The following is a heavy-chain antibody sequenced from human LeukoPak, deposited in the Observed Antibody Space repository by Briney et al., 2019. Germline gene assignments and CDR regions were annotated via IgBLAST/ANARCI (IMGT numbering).Heavy chain of an antibody. J-gene: IGHJ4*02. CDR2: IWNDGSSR. V-gene: IGHV3-33*06. CDR1: QFSFSHFG. Sequence: EKSLTLSCVASQFSFSHFGMHWVRQAPGKGLEWVAVIWNDGSSRYYADSVKGRFTISRDNFQNTLYLQMNSLRADDTAVYYCAKDAQRGFDYSNSLEYWGQGTLVTVSS. D-gene: IGHD4-11*01. CDR3: AKDAQRGFDYSNSLEY.